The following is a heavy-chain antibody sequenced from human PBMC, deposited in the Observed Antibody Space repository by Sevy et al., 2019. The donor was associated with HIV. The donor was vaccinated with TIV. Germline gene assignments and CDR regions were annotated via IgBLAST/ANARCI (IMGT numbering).Heavy chain of an antibody. V-gene: IGHV1-8*01. CDR3: AALVSCGGDCYYLLY. CDR2: VIPNSGKT. CDR1: RYTFTSYE. Sequence: ASVKVSCKASRYTFTSYEINWVRQASGQGLEWMGWVIPNSGKTSYAQKFQGRVAMTRSTSTSTAYMELRSLRPDDTATYYCAALVSCGGDCYYLLYWGQGTLVTVSS. J-gene: IGHJ4*02. D-gene: IGHD2-21*02.